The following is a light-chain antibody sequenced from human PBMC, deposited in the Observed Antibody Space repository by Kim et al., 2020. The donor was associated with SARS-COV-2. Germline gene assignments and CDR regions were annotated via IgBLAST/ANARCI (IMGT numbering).Light chain of an antibody. CDR2: EVS. V-gene: IGKV1-9*01. CDR3: QQFHNYPYT. Sequence: SASVGDTVTITCRASQGIYIYLAWYQQEPGKAPKLLIYEVSTLRGGVPSRFSGSGSGTDFTLTLSSLQPEDFATYYCQQFHNYPYTFGQGTKLEI. CDR1: QGIYIY. J-gene: IGKJ2*01.